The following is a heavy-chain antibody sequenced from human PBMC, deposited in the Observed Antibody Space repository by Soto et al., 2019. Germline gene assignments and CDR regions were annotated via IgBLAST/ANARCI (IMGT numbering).Heavy chain of an antibody. V-gene: IGHV3-23*01. CDR2: ISGSGGST. J-gene: IGHJ3*02. D-gene: IGHD3-22*01. CDR1: GFTFSSYA. Sequence: PGGSLRLSCAASGFTFSSYAMSWVRQAPGKGLEWVSAISGSGGSTYYADSVKGRFTISRDNSKNTLYLQMNSLRAEDTAVYYCAKDAPYYYDSSGYPDAFDIWGQGTMVTVSS. CDR3: AKDAPYYYDSSGYPDAFDI.